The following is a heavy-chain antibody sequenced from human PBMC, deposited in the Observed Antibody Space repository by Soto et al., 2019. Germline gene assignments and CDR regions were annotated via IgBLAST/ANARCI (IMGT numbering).Heavy chain of an antibody. J-gene: IGHJ6*02. CDR3: SILTAYGMDV. CDR1: GGTFSNYA. CDR2: IIPVYGTP. V-gene: IGHV1-69*01. Sequence: QVQLEQSGAEVKKPGSSLKVSCKATGGTFSNYAISWVRQAPGQGLEWMAGIIPVYGTPNYAQRFQDRGTIFADESATTGYMGGHSLRSEDTAIFYCSILTAYGMDVLGPGTTVIVSS. D-gene: IGHD3-3*02.